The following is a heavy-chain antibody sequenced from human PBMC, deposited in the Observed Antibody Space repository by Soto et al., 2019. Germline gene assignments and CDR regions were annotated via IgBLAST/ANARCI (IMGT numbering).Heavy chain of an antibody. J-gene: IGHJ6*02. Sequence: GGSLRLSCAAAGFSVSTSHISWVRQAPGKGLEWVSVIYSGGATHYAVSVKGRLIISRDKSKNTVDLQMNSLRAEDTAVYYCAKDLATTGPVDCWSGYYYYYYGMDVWGQGSTVTV. V-gene: IGHV3-53*01. CDR1: GFSVSTSH. CDR2: IYSGGAT. CDR3: AKDLATTGPVDCWSGYYYYYYGMDV. D-gene: IGHD3-3*01.